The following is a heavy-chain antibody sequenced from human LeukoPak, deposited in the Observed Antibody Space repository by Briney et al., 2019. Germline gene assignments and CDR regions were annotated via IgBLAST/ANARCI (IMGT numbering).Heavy chain of an antibody. D-gene: IGHD2-15*01. CDR3: ARYSVVVAASADY. J-gene: IGHJ4*02. CDR2: INHSGST. Sequence: GSLRLSCAASGFTFSSYAMSWVRQAPGKGLEWIGEINHSGSTNYNPSLKSRVTISVDTSKNQFSLKLSSVTAADTAVYYCARYSVVVAASADYWGQGTLVTVSS. V-gene: IGHV4-34*01. CDR1: GFTFSSYA.